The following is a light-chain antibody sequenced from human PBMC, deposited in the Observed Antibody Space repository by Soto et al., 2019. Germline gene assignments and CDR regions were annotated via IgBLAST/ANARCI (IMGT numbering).Light chain of an antibody. V-gene: IGLV2-14*03. CDR3: TSYTSSITYV. Sequence: QSALTQPASVSRSPGQSITISCTGNSSDVGGYNFVSWYQHHPGKAPKLIIYDVTNRPSGISNRFSGSKSGNTASLTISGLQAEDEADYYCTSYTSSITYVFGTGTKVTVL. J-gene: IGLJ1*01. CDR1: SSDVGGYNF. CDR2: DVT.